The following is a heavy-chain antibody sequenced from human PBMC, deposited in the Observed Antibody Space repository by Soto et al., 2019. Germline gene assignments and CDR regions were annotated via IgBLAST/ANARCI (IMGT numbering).Heavy chain of an antibody. CDR2: MNPNSGNK. V-gene: IGHV1-8*01. CDR3: ARWPDGYYYYGMDV. J-gene: IGHJ6*02. CDR1: GYTFTSYD. Sequence: QVQLVQSGAEVKKPGASVKVSCKASGYTFTSYDINWVRQATGQGLEWMGWMNPNSGNKGYAQKFQGRVNITRNTSISTAYMELSSLRSEDTAVYYCARWPDGYYYYGMDVGGQGTTVTVSS.